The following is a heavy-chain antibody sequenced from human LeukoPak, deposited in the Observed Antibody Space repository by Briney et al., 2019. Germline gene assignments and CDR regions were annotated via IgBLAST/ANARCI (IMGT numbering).Heavy chain of an antibody. Sequence: SGTLSLTCTVSGGSITSNFWSWIRQPPGKGLEWIGYIYDIGYIYSSGSTKYNPSLKDRATIFGDTSKNQFSLKLNSVTAADTAVYYCARAKPDWNPPDYWGQGTLVTVTS. D-gene: IGHD1-1*01. CDR2: IYSSGST. CDR1: GGSITSNF. J-gene: IGHJ4*02. CDR3: ARAKPDWNPPDY. V-gene: IGHV4-4*08.